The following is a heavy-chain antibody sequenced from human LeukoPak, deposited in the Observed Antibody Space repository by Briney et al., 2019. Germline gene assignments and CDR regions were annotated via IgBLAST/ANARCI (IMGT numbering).Heavy chain of an antibody. Sequence: PGGSLRLSCAASGFTFSSYEMNWVRQAPGKGLEWVSYISSSGSTIYYADSVKGRFTISRDNAKNSLYLQLNSLRAEDTAVYYCARVLMVRGVITHYFDYWGQGTLVTVSS. CDR1: GFTFSSYE. V-gene: IGHV3-48*03. D-gene: IGHD3-10*01. J-gene: IGHJ4*02. CDR3: ARVLMVRGVITHYFDY. CDR2: ISSSGSTI.